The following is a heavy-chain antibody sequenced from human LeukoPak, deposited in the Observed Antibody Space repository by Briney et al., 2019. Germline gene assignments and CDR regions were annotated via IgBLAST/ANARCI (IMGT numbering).Heavy chain of an antibody. D-gene: IGHD3-3*01. Sequence: ASVKVSCKASGYAFTGYYMHWVRQAPGQGLEWMGWIKPNSGGTNYAQKFQGRVTMTRDTSISTAYMELSRLRSDDTAVYYCARVFYDFWSGYDWYYFDYWGQGTLVTVSS. CDR1: GYAFTGYY. CDR3: ARVFYDFWSGYDWYYFDY. V-gene: IGHV1-2*02. J-gene: IGHJ4*02. CDR2: IKPNSGGT.